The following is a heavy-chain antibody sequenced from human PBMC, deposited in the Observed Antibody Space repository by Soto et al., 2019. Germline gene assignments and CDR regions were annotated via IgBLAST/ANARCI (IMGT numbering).Heavy chain of an antibody. J-gene: IGHJ4*02. Sequence: QVTLKESGPVLVKPTETLTLTCSVSGFSLGSASMGVGWIRQPPGEALEWLAHIFSNDRKGYSTSLKNRLTIFKDASRSQVVLTMTNLDPVDTATYYCARAIDSSSRYDSWGQVTLVTVSS. CDR3: ARAIDSSSRYDS. CDR1: GFSLGSASMG. D-gene: IGHD6-6*01. V-gene: IGHV2-26*01. CDR2: IFSNDRK.